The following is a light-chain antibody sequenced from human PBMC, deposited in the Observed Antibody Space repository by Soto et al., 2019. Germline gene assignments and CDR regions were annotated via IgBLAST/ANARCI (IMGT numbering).Light chain of an antibody. J-gene: IGKJ1*01. CDR1: QSVSSS. V-gene: IGKV3-15*01. Sequence: EIFFTQSPASRSFSPGERATLTCMASQSVSSSLAWYQQKPGLPPRLLIYGGSARATSVPARFIGSGSGTEFTLIITSLQSEDFAVYYCQQYNNWPPTFGQGTKVDIK. CDR2: GGS. CDR3: QQYNNWPPT.